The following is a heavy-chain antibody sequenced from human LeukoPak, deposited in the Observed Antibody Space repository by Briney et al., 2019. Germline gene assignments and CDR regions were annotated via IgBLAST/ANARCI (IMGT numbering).Heavy chain of an antibody. CDR3: ARVPDSSSWYYYYYFDY. D-gene: IGHD6-13*01. CDR1: GGTFSSYA. CDR2: IIPIFGTA. V-gene: IGHV1-69*05. Sequence: ASVKVSCKASGGTFSSYAISWVRQAPGQGLEWMGGIIPIFGTANYAQKFQGRVTITRDTSASTAYMELSSLRSEDTAVYYCARVPDSSSWYYYYYFDYWGQGTLVTVSS. J-gene: IGHJ4*02.